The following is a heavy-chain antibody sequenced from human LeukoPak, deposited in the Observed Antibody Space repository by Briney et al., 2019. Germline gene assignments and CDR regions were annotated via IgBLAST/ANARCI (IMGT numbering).Heavy chain of an antibody. CDR3: ARRHYGSGTYYMDV. CDR2: ISPGDSDT. V-gene: IGHV5-51*01. J-gene: IGHJ6*03. D-gene: IGHD3-10*01. CDR1: GYIFTTYW. Sequence: GESLKISCKASGYIFTTYWIGLVRQMPGKGLECMGIISPGDSDTRYSPSIQGQVTISADKHISPAYLQWSSLEASDHAMYYCARRHYGSGTYYMDVWGKATTVTVSS.